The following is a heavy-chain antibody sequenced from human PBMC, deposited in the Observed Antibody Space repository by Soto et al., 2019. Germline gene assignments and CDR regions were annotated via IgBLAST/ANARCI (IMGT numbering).Heavy chain of an antibody. V-gene: IGHV1-58*02. CDR2: IVVGSGNT. Sequence: GASVKVSCKASGFTFTSSAMQWVRQARGQRLEWIGWIVVGSGNTNYAQKFQERVTITRDMSTSTAYMELSSLRSEDTAVYYCAAASIWSGYYTGSPRYYYYMDVWGKGTTVTVSS. J-gene: IGHJ6*03. D-gene: IGHD3-3*01. CDR3: AAASIWSGYYTGSPRYYYYMDV. CDR1: GFTFTSSA.